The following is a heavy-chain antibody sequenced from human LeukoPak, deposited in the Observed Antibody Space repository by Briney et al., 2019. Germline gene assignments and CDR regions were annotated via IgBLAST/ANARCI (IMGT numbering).Heavy chain of an antibody. CDR1: GGSISSSSYY. Sequence: SETLSLTCTVSGGSISSSSYYWGWIRQPPGKGLEWIGSIYYSGSTYYNPSLKSRVTISVDTSKNQFSLKLSSVTAADTAVYYCARLGPDTAMVRGYYYYGMDVWGQGTTVTVSS. J-gene: IGHJ6*02. CDR3: ARLGPDTAMVRGYYYYGMDV. D-gene: IGHD5-18*01. V-gene: IGHV4-39*01. CDR2: IYYSGST.